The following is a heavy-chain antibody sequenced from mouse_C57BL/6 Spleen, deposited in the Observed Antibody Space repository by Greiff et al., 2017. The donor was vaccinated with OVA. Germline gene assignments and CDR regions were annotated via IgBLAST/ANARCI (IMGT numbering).Heavy chain of an antibody. V-gene: IGHV1-55*01. CDR1: GYTFTNYW. J-gene: IGHJ1*03. Sequence: QVPLQQPGAELVKPGASVKMSCKASGYTFTNYWITWVKQRPGQGLEWIGDLYPGSGSTNYNEKFQSKATLTVDTSSSTAYMQLSSLTSEDSAVYYCARKAYYSNYFDVWGTGPTVTVSS. D-gene: IGHD2-5*01. CDR2: LYPGSGST. CDR3: ARKAYYSNYFDV.